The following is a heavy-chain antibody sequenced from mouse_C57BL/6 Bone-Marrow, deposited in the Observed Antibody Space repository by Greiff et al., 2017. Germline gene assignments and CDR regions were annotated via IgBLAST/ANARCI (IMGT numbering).Heavy chain of an antibody. CDR1: GYTFTSYW. CDR2: IYPSDSET. CDR3: AREGDTLDY. Sequence: QVQLKQPGAELVRPGSSVKLSCKASGYTFTSYWMDWVKQRPGQGLEWIGNIYPSDSETHYNQKFKDKATLTVDKSSSTAYMQLSSLTSEDSAVYYCAREGDTLDYWGQGTTLTVSS. J-gene: IGHJ2*01. V-gene: IGHV1-61*01.